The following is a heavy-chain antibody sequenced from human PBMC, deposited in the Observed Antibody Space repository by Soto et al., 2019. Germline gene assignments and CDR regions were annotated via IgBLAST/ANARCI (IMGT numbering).Heavy chain of an antibody. CDR3: AKPYGDYDFAPDAFDI. J-gene: IGHJ3*02. V-gene: IGHV3-23*01. CDR2: ISGSGGST. D-gene: IGHD4-17*01. CDR1: GFTFSSYA. Sequence: EVQLLESGGGLVQPGGSLRLSCAASGFTFSSYAMSWVRQAPGKGLEWVSAISGSGGSTYYADSVKGRFTISRDNSKNTLYLQMNGLRAEDTAVYYCAKPYGDYDFAPDAFDIWGQGTMVTVSS.